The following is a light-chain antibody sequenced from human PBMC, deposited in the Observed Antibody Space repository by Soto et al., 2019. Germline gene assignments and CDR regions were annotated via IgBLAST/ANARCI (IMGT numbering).Light chain of an antibody. J-gene: IGKJ1*01. CDR1: QSVSSSY. Sequence: EIVLTHSPGTLSLSPGERATLSCRASQSVSSSYLAWYQQKPGQAPRLLIYGASSRATGIPDRFSGSGSGTDFTLTISRLEPEDFAVYYCQQYGSPPGTFGQGTKVEIK. CDR3: QQYGSPPGT. CDR2: GAS. V-gene: IGKV3-20*01.